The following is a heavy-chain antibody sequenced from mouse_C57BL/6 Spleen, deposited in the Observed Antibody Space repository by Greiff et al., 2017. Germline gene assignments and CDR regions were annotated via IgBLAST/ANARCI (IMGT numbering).Heavy chain of an antibody. V-gene: IGHV1-82*01. CDR1: GYAFSSSW. CDR3: ARRGPYAMDY. Sequence: VPLQQSGPELVQPGASVQISCKASGYAFSSSWMNWVKQRPGKGLEWIGRIYPGDGDTNYNGKFKGKATLTADKSSSTAYMQLSSLTSEDSAVYFCARRGPYAMDYWGQGTSVTVSS. CDR2: IYPGDGDT. J-gene: IGHJ4*01.